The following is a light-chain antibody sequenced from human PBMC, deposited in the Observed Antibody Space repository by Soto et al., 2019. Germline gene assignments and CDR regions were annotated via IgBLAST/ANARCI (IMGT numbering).Light chain of an antibody. CDR3: QTWDSSTVV. CDR1: KLENRY. Sequence: SSELTQPPSVSVSPGQTATITCSGDKLENRYTCWYQQRPGQSPILVIYQDNKRPSGIPERFSGSNSGNTATLTISGTQAMDEADYYCQTWDSSTVVFGAGTKLTVL. V-gene: IGLV3-1*01. J-gene: IGLJ1*01. CDR2: QDN.